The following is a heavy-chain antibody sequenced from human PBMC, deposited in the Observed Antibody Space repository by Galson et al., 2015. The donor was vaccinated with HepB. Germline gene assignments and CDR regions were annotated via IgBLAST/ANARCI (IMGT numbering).Heavy chain of an antibody. CDR3: ARHEDRYSGSVIDH. Sequence: SLRLSCAASGFTFTDHGMHWVRQAPGKGLEWVAVVWFDGINKYYADSVKGRFTISRDNSKNTLFLQMDSLSVEDTALYFCARHEDRYSGSVIDHWGQGTRVTVSS. CDR2: VWFDGINK. V-gene: IGHV3-33*01. J-gene: IGHJ4*02. CDR1: GFTFTDHG. D-gene: IGHD1-26*01.